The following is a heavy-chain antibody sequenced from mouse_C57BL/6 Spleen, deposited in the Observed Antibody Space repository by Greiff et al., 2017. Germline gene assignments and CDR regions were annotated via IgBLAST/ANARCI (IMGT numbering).Heavy chain of an antibody. CDR1: GYTFTDYY. Sequence: VQLQESGAELVRPGASVKLSCKASGYTFTDYYINWVKQRPGQGLEWIARIYPGSGNTYYNEKFKGKATLTAEKSSSTAYMQLSSLTSEDSAVYFCAREDYYYGSSWTWFAYWGQGTLVTVSA. V-gene: IGHV1-76*01. CDR3: AREDYYYGSSWTWFAY. D-gene: IGHD1-1*01. CDR2: IYPGSGNT. J-gene: IGHJ3*01.